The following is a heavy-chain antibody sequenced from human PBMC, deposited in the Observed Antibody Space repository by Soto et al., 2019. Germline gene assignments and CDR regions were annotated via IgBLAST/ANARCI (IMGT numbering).Heavy chain of an antibody. Sequence: ASVKVSCKASGGTFSSYAISWVRQAPGQGLEWMGGIIPIFGTANYAQKFQGRVTITADESTSTAYMELSSLRSEDTAVYYCGKGGYYYGMDVWGKGTTVTVSS. D-gene: IGHD3-16*01. CDR3: GKGGYYYGMDV. V-gene: IGHV1-69*13. J-gene: IGHJ6*04. CDR1: GGTFSSYA. CDR2: IIPIFGTA.